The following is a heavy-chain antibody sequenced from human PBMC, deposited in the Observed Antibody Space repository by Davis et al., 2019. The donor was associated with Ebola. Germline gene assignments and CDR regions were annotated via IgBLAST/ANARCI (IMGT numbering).Heavy chain of an antibody. Sequence: PSETLSPTCAVSGGSISSGGYSWSWIRQPPGKGLEWIGYIYYSGSTNYNPSLKSRVTISVDTSKNQFSLKLSSVTAADTAVYYCARGGKDDAFDIWGQGTMVTVSS. V-gene: IGHV4-61*08. CDR2: IYYSGST. J-gene: IGHJ3*02. CDR3: ARGGKDDAFDI. D-gene: IGHD1-14*01. CDR1: GGSISSGGYS.